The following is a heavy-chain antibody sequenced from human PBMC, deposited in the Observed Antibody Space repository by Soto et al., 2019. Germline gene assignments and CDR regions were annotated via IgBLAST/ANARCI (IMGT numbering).Heavy chain of an antibody. Sequence: XVSLRLSCVAPGFTFSNYVMSWVRQAPGKGLECVAAIAGNGGILYYTDSVKGRFSISRDNSKNTLHLQMNSLRAEDTAVYYCARRQFFSFDSWGQGILVTVSS. CDR2: IAGNGGIL. CDR1: GFTFSNYV. CDR3: ARRQFFSFDS. D-gene: IGHD6-19*01. V-gene: IGHV3-23*01. J-gene: IGHJ4*02.